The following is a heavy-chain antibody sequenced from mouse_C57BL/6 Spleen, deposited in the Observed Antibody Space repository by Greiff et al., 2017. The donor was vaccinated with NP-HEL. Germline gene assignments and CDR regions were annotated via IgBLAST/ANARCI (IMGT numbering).Heavy chain of an antibody. CDR3: ARSDDYDEVDY. J-gene: IGHJ2*01. CDR2: IDPSDSYT. D-gene: IGHD2-4*01. V-gene: IGHV1-59*01. CDR1: GYTFTSYW. Sequence: QVHVKQPGAELVRPGTSVKLSCKASGYTFTSYWMHWVKQRPGQGLEWIGVIDPSDSYTNYNQKFKGKATLTVDTSSSTAYMQLSSLTSEDSAVYYCARSDDYDEVDYWGQGTTLTVSS.